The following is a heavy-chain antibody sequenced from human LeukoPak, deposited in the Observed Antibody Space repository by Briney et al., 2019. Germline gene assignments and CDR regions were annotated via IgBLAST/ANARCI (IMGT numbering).Heavy chain of an antibody. CDR2: ISSSSSYI. D-gene: IGHD3-22*01. V-gene: IGHV3-21*01. CDR1: GFTFSSYS. Sequence: AGGSLRLSCAASGFTFSSYSMNWVRQAPGKGLEWVSSISSSSSYIYYADSVKGRFTISRDHAKNSLYLQMNSLRAEDTAVYYCARDPESSEYYGSSGYYYYYMDVWGKGTTVTVSS. CDR3: ARDPESSEYYGSSGYYYYYMDV. J-gene: IGHJ6*03.